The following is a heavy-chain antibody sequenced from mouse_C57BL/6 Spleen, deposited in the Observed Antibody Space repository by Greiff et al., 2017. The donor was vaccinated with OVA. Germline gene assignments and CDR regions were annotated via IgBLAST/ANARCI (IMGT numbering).Heavy chain of an antibody. CDR1: GYTFTDYY. CDR3: ARNYGSSYRLDV. J-gene: IGHJ1*03. Sequence: VQLQQSGPELVKPGASVKISCKASGYTFTDYYMNWVKQSHGKSLEWIGDINPNNGGTSYNQKFKGKATLTVDKSSSTAYMELRSLTSEDSAVYYCARNYGSSYRLDVWGTGTTVTVSS. V-gene: IGHV1-26*01. D-gene: IGHD1-1*01. CDR2: INPNNGGT.